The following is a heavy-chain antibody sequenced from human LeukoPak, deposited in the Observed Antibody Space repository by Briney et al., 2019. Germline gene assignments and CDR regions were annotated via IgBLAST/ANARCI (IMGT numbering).Heavy chain of an antibody. Sequence: GGSLRLSCAASGFTLSSCTMNWVRQAPGKGLEWVSSISSSSSYIYYADSVKGRFTISRDNAKNSLYLQMNSLRAEDTAVYYCARVEASGYDYGAFDYWGQGTLVTVSS. CDR2: ISSSSSYI. J-gene: IGHJ4*02. CDR1: GFTLSSCT. CDR3: ARVEASGYDYGAFDY. V-gene: IGHV3-21*01. D-gene: IGHD5-12*01.